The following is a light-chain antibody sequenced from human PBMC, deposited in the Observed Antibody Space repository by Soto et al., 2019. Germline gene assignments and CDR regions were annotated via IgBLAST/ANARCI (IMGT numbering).Light chain of an antibody. V-gene: IGKV3-20*01. CDR3: QHYGGSPSLFT. CDR1: QSVSGSY. CDR2: ETS. Sequence: EIVLTQSPGTLSLSPGERATLSCRASQSVSGSYLAWYQQKPGQAPRLFIYETSRRATGIPDRFSGGGSGTDFTLTISRLEPEDSAVYYCQHYGGSPSLFTFGPGTKVDIK. J-gene: IGKJ3*01.